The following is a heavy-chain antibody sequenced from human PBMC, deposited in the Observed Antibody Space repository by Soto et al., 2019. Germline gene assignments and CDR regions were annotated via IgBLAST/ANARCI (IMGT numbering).Heavy chain of an antibody. CDR1: GGSISSGGYY. Sequence: QVQLQESGPGLVKPSQTLSLTCTVSGGSISSGGYYWSWIRQHPGKGLEWIGYIYYSGSTYYNPSLKSRVSISVDTSKNQFSLELSSVTAADTAVYYCARGRLRDAFDIWGQGTMVTVSS. CDR2: IYYSGST. D-gene: IGHD4-17*01. J-gene: IGHJ3*02. V-gene: IGHV4-31*03. CDR3: ARGRLRDAFDI.